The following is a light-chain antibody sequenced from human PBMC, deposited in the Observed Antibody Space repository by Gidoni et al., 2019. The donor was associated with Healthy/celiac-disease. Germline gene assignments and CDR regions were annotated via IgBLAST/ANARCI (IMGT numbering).Light chain of an antibody. V-gene: IGKV3-11*01. CDR2: DAS. Sequence: EIVLTQSPATLSLSPGERATLSCRASQRVSSYLAWYQQKPGQAPRLLIYDASNRATGIPARCSGSGSGTDFTLTISSLEPEDFAVYYCQQRSNWPLMYTFGQGTKLEIK. J-gene: IGKJ2*01. CDR1: QRVSSY. CDR3: QQRSNWPLMYT.